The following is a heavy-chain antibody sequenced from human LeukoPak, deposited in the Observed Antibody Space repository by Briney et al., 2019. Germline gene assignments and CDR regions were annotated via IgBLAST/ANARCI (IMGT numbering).Heavy chain of an antibody. CDR3: ARDQLAYSGYDTLFDY. J-gene: IGHJ4*02. CDR2: ISYDGSNK. D-gene: IGHD5-12*01. Sequence: GGSLRLSCAASGFTFNSYAIHWVRQAPGKGLEWVTVISYDGSNKYYADSVKGRFTISRDNSKNTLYLQLNSLRPEDTAVYYCARDQLAYSGYDTLFDYWGQGTLVTVSS. CDR1: GFTFNSYA. V-gene: IGHV3-30*04.